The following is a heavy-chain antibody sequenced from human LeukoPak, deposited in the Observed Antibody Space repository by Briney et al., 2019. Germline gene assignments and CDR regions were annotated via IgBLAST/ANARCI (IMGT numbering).Heavy chain of an antibody. D-gene: IGHD1-26*01. CDR2: ITNSGGGT. CDR1: GFTFSSYA. Sequence: GGSLRLSCAASGFTFSSYAMTWVRQVPGKGLEWVSAITNSGGGTYYADSVKGRFTISRDNSKNTLYLQMNSLKAEDTAVYYCVKFVGAKGYWGQGTLVTVSS. V-gene: IGHV3-23*01. CDR3: VKFVGAKGY. J-gene: IGHJ4*02.